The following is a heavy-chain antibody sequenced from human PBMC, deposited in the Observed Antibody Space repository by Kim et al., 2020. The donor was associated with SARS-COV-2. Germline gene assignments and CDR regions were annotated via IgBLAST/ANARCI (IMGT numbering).Heavy chain of an antibody. V-gene: IGHV4-39*01. CDR3: ARHFNILTGFSYYCGMGV. D-gene: IGHD3-9*01. J-gene: IGHJ6*02. Sequence: KSRVTISVDTSKNRFSLKLSSVTAADTAVYYCARHFNILTGFSYYCGMGVWGQGTTVTVSS.